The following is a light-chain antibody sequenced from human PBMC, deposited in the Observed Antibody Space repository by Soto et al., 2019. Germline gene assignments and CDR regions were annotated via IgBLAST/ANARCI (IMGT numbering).Light chain of an antibody. V-gene: IGLV2-23*02. CDR1: SSDVGSYDL. J-gene: IGLJ2*01. Sequence: QSALTQPASVSGSPVQSITISCAGTSSDVGSYDLVSWYQQHPGKAPKLMIYGVNKRPSGVSNRFSGSKSGNTASLTISVLQAEDEADYHCCSYAGSYTHVVFGGGTKVTVL. CDR2: GVN. CDR3: CSYAGSYTHVV.